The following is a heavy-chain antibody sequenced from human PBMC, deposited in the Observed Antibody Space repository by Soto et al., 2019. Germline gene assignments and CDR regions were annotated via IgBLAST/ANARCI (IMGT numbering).Heavy chain of an antibody. V-gene: IGHV4-59*01. CDR3: ARGEKIVLTTVTSYYYYGMDV. CDR2: IYYSGST. Sequence: SETLSLTCTVSGGSISSYYWSWIRQPPGKGLEWIGYIYYSGSTNYNPSLKSRVTISVDTSKNQFSLKLSSVTAADTAVYYCARGEKIVLTTVTSYYYYGMDVWGQGTTVTVSS. J-gene: IGHJ6*02. CDR1: GGSISSYY. D-gene: IGHD4-17*01.